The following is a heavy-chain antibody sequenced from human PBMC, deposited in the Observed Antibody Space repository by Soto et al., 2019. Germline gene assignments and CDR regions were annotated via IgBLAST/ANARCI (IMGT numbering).Heavy chain of an antibody. CDR3: AREGDFWSGTAGLYYGMDV. CDR1: GGTFSSYA. Sequence: SVKVSCKASGGTFSSYAISWVRQAPGQGLEWMGGIIPIFGTANYAQKFQGRVTITADESTSTAYMELSSLRSEDTAVYYCAREGDFWSGTAGLYYGMDVWGQGTTVTV. V-gene: IGHV1-69*13. J-gene: IGHJ6*02. CDR2: IIPIFGTA. D-gene: IGHD3-3*01.